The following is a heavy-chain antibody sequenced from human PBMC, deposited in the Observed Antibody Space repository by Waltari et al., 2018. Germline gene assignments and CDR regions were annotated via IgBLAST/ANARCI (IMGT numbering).Heavy chain of an antibody. CDR1: GGSFSGHF. CDR2: MYYSGGT. J-gene: IGHJ4*02. CDR3: ARGHGGSYYVFDY. D-gene: IGHD1-26*01. Sequence: QVQLQESGPGLVKPSETLSLTCTVSGGSFSGHFWSWFRQPPGKGLEWLGYMYYSGGTDYNPSLKSRVTISVDTSKNQFSLKLSSVTAADTAVYYCARGHGGSYYVFDYWGQGTLVTVSS. V-gene: IGHV4-59*11.